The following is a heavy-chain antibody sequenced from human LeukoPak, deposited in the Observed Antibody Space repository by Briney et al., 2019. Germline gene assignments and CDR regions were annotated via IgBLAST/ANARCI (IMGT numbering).Heavy chain of an antibody. CDR3: AKFHTVTSTY. V-gene: IGHV3-23*01. CDR2: ISGGSTST. D-gene: IGHD4-11*01. CDR1: GFTFSDHA. J-gene: IGHJ4*02. Sequence: QPGGSLRLSCVASGFTFSDHAVSWLRQAPGRGLEWVSAISGGSTSTYYADSVKGRFTISRDNSKNTLYLHMNSLRAEDTAVYYCAKFHTVTSTYWGQGTLVTVSS.